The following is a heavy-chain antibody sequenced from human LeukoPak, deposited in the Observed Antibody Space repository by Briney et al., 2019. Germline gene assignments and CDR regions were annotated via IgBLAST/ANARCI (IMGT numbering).Heavy chain of an antibody. D-gene: IGHD6-19*01. CDR2: IYYSGST. Sequence: KPSETLSLTCAVSGGSISSGGYSWSWIRQPPGKGLEWIGYIYYSGSTYYNPSLKSRVTISVDTSKNQFSLKLSSVTAADTAVYYCARVYSLAVAGTRWFDPWGQGTLVTVSS. CDR3: ARVYSLAVAGTRWFDP. CDR1: GGSISSGGYS. J-gene: IGHJ5*02. V-gene: IGHV4-30-4*07.